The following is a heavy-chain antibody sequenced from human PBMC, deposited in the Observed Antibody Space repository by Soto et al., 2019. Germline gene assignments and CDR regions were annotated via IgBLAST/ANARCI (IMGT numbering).Heavy chain of an antibody. Sequence: QMQLQASGPGLVKPSETLSLTCNVSGASVSHGYWSWIRQPPGKGLEWIGFMYFGGSFNYNPSLTGRATLSVETSQNQYSMKWTSVTASDTAVYYCARSYYDSTGFAVDPWGQGTLVTVSS. CDR3: ARSYYDSTGFAVDP. J-gene: IGHJ5*02. V-gene: IGHV4-59*02. CDR2: MYFGGSF. CDR1: GASVSHGY. D-gene: IGHD3-22*01.